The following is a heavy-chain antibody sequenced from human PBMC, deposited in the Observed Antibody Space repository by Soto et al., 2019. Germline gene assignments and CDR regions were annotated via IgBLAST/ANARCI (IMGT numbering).Heavy chain of an antibody. CDR2: ISSSGSPI. V-gene: IGHV3-11*01. J-gene: IGHJ4*02. D-gene: IGHD4-17*01. Sequence: GGSLRLSCAASGFAFSDPYMSWIRQAQGKGQEWISYISSSGSPISSAASVKGRFTISRDNAKKSLYLQMDTLTADDTAFFYCARGGPSVTPPFDYWAQGTQVTVSS. CDR1: GFAFSDPY. CDR3: ARGGPSVTPPFDY.